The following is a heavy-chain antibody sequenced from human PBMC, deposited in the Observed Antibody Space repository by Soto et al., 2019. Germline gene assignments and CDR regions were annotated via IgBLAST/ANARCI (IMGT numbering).Heavy chain of an antibody. Sequence: GASVKVSCKASGYTFTGYYMHWVRQAPGQGLEWMGWINPNSGGTNYAQKFQGWVTMTRGTSISTAYMELSRLRSDDTAVYYCARGAYSSSWLGSYYYSYGMDVWGQGTTVTVSS. D-gene: IGHD6-13*01. V-gene: IGHV1-2*04. CDR1: GYTFTGYY. CDR2: INPNSGGT. CDR3: ARGAYSSSWLGSYYYSYGMDV. J-gene: IGHJ6*02.